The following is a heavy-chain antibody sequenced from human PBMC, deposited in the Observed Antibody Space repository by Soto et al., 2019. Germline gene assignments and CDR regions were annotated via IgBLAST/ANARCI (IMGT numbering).Heavy chain of an antibody. CDR2: INPNSGGT. V-gene: IGHV1-2*04. D-gene: IGHD2-2*01. CDR3: ARGPREYQLLFTFDY. J-gene: IGHJ4*02. Sequence: QVQLVQSGAEVQKPGASVKVSCKASGYTFTGYYMHWVRQAPGQGLEWMGWINPNSGGTNYAQKFQGWVTMTRDTSISTAYMELSRLRSDDTAVYYCARGPREYQLLFTFDYWGQGTLVTVSS. CDR1: GYTFTGYY.